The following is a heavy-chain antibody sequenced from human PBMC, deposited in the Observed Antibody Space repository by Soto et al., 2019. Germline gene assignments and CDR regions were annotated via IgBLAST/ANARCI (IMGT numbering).Heavy chain of an antibody. CDR3: AKGHWYSGGWYNALYV. Sequence: EVHLLESGGGLIQPGGSLRLSCAASGFTFYSYAMSWVRQAPGKGLEWVSALSGTSENTFYAASVNGRFTISRDNFKDPVYLQMNCLRGEDTAVYYCAKGHWYSGGWYNALYVWGQGTMVTVSS. J-gene: IGHJ3*01. D-gene: IGHD6-19*01. CDR1: GFTFYSYA. V-gene: IGHV3-23*01. CDR2: LSGTSENT.